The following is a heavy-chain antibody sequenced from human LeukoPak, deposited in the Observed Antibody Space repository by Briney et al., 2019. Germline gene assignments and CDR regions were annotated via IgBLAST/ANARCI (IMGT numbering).Heavy chain of an antibody. CDR1: RFTFSNSW. D-gene: IGHD2-2*01. CDR2: IKPDGSEK. J-gene: IGHJ4*02. CDR3: ARVGSTSRVPNS. V-gene: IGHV3-7*01. Sequence: GESLRLSCAASRFTFSNSWMSWVRQAPGKGLEWVASIKPDGSEKYYVDSVKGRFAISRDNAKNSLYLQMNSLIADDTAIYYCARVGSTSRVPNSWGQGTLVTVSS.